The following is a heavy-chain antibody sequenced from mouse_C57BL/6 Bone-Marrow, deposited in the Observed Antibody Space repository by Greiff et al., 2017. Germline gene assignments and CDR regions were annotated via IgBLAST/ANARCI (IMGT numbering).Heavy chain of an antibody. CDR3: ASEDDYYGSSWFAY. CDR1: GYSITSGYY. V-gene: IGHV3-6*01. D-gene: IGHD1-1*01. CDR2: ISYDGSN. Sequence: EVQRVESGPGLVKPSQSLSLTCSVTGYSITSGYYWNWIRQFPGNKLEWMGYISYDGSNNYNPSLKNQISITRDTSKNQFFLKLNSVTTEDTATYYYASEDDYYGSSWFAYWGQGTLVTVSA. J-gene: IGHJ3*01.